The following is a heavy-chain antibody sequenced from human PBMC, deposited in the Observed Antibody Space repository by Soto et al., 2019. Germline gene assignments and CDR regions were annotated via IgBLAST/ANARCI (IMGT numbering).Heavy chain of an antibody. CDR3: ARVVHRTIFGVVSNYGMDV. CDR2: IYHSGST. CDR1: GYYISDGYY. V-gene: IGHV4-38-2*01. Sequence: SETLCLTCAVSGYYISDGYYWRWIRQPPGKGLEWIGSIYHSGSTYYNPSLKSRVTISVDTSKNQFSLKLSSVTAADTAVYYCARVVHRTIFGVVSNYGMDVWGQGTTVTVSS. J-gene: IGHJ6*02. D-gene: IGHD3-3*01.